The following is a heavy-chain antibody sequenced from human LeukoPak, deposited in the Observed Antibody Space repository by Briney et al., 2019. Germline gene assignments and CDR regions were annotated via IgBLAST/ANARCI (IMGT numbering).Heavy chain of an antibody. J-gene: IGHJ6*02. Sequence: ETLSLTCNVSGGSISGYHWSWIRQPPGKGLGWVSGISGSGGRTYYADSVKGRFTISRDNSKNTLYLQMNSLRAEDTAVYYCAKDRSGWLQSNSYGMDVWGQGTTVTVSS. CDR3: AKDRSGWLQSNSYGMDV. CDR2: ISGSGGRT. D-gene: IGHD5-24*01. V-gene: IGHV3-23*01. CDR1: GGSISGYH.